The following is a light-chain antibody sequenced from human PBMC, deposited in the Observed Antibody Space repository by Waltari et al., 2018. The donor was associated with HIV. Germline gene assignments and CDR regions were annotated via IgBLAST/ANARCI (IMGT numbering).Light chain of an antibody. CDR3: QVWDSSSDPNWV. V-gene: IGLV3-21*04. Sequence: SYVLTQPPSVSVAPGKTARITCGGTNIGSKSVHWYQQKPGQAPVLVIYYDSDRPSGIPERFSGSNSGNTATLTISRVEAGDEADYYCQVWDSSSDPNWVFGGGTKLTVL. J-gene: IGLJ3*02. CDR2: YDS. CDR1: NIGSKS.